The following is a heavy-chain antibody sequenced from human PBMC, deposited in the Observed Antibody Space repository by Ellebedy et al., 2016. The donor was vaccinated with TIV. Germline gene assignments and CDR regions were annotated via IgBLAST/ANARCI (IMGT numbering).Heavy chain of an antibody. CDR3: AKDPREYSGYDLWYFDF. D-gene: IGHD5-12*01. CDR1: GFTFSTYG. Sequence: GESLKISCAASGFTFSTYGMHWVRQAPGKGLEWVAFIRYDGSNKYYADSVKGRFTISRDNSKNTLYLQMNSLRAEDTAVYYCAKDPREYSGYDLWYFDFWGRGTLVTVSS. J-gene: IGHJ2*01. CDR2: IRYDGSNK. V-gene: IGHV3-30*02.